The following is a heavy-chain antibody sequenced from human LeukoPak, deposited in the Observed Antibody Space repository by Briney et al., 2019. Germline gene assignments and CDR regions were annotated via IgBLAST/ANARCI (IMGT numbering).Heavy chain of an antibody. CDR3: ARGPAY. V-gene: IGHV3-74*01. CDR2: ISTDGSTT. Sequence: QPGGSLRLSCAASGFTFSSYWMHWVRQAPGKGLVWVSRISTDGSTTTYADSVKGRFTISRDNAKNTAYLQMNSLRAEDTAVYYCARGPAYWGQGNLVTVSS. D-gene: IGHD1-14*01. CDR1: GFTFSSYW. J-gene: IGHJ4*02.